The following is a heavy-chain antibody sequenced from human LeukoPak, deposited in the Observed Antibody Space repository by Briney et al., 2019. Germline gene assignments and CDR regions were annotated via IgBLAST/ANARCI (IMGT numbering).Heavy chain of an antibody. V-gene: IGHV4-59*01. CDR2: IYYSGTT. J-gene: IGHJ4*02. CDR3: ARGPSILSPEAQSLY. D-gene: IGHD3-3*01. Sequence: SETLSLTCTVSGVSISTYYWSWIRQPPGKGLEWFGYIYYSGTTVYNPSLKSRVTISVDTSKNQFSLRLSSVTAADTAVYYCARGPSILSPEAQSLYWGQGTLVAVSS. CDR1: GVSISTYY.